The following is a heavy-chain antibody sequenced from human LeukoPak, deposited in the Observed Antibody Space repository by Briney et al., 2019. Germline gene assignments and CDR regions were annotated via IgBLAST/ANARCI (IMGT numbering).Heavy chain of an antibody. V-gene: IGHV3-74*01. CDR2: INRDGSDA. D-gene: IGHD1-26*01. CDR3: ARLWYSGSNYYYYYMDV. CDR1: GFTFSTYW. J-gene: IGHJ6*03. Sequence: GGSLRLSCAASGFTFSTYWMHWVRQAPGKGLEWVSHINRDGSDASYADSVKGRFTISRDNAKNTLYLQMKSLRAEDTATYFCARLWYSGSNYYYYYMDVWGKGTTVTVS.